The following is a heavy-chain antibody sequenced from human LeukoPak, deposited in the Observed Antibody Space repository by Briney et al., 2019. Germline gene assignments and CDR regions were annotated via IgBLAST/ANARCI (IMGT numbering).Heavy chain of an antibody. CDR2: ISGSGGST. CDR1: GFTFTSYA. V-gene: IGHV3-23*01. Sequence: GGSLRLSCAASGFTFTSYAMSWVRQAPGKGLEWVSAISGSGGSTYYADSVKGRFTISRDNSKNTLYLQMNSLRAEDTAVYYCAKDRGFLEWLPYWGQATLVTVSS. J-gene: IGHJ4*02. D-gene: IGHD3-3*01. CDR3: AKDRGFLEWLPY.